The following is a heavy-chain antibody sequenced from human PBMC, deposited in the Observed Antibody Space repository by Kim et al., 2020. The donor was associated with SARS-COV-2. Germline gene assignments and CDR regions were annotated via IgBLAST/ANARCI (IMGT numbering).Heavy chain of an antibody. CDR3: ASLPWHYYDSSGYYYGMDV. V-gene: IGHV3-30*04. Sequence: GGSLRLSCAASGFTFSSYAMHWVRQAPGKGLEWVAVISYDGSNKYYADSVKGRFTISRDNSKNTLYLQMNSLRAEDTAVYYCASLPWHYYDSSGYYYGMDVWGQGTTVTVSS. D-gene: IGHD3-22*01. J-gene: IGHJ6*02. CDR2: ISYDGSNK. CDR1: GFTFSSYA.